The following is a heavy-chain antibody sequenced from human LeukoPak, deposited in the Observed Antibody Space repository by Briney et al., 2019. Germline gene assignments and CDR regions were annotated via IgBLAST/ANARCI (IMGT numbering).Heavy chain of an antibody. CDR3: ARDLHGGNSFTSDWYFDL. J-gene: IGHJ2*01. CDR2: IYHSGST. CDR1: GGSISSTHW. D-gene: IGHD4-23*01. V-gene: IGHV4-4*02. Sequence: SETLSLTCDVSGGSISSTHWWSWVRQPPGKGLEWIGEIYHSGSTNYNPPPTSRVTISVDKSKNQFSLKRSSVTAADTAVYYCARDLHGGNSFTSDWYFDLWGRGTLVTVSS.